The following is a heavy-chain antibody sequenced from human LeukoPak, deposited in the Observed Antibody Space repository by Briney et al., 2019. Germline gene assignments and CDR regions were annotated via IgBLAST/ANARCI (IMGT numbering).Heavy chain of an antibody. Sequence: GGSLRLSCAASGFTFTNYAMSWVRQAPGKGLEWVSTIGSSGFSTYYADSVKGRFTISRDNAKNSLYLQMNSLRAEDTAVYYCARDGSSGYVDYWGQGTLVTVSS. CDR3: ARDGSSGYVDY. CDR2: IGSSGFST. D-gene: IGHD3-22*01. V-gene: IGHV3-21*01. J-gene: IGHJ4*02. CDR1: GFTFTNYA.